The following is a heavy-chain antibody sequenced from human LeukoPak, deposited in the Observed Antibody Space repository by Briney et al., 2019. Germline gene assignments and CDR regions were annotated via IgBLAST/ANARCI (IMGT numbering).Heavy chain of an antibody. D-gene: IGHD1-14*01. CDR2: ISGSGDST. CDR3: AKGSTYFGTYYFDY. Sequence: GGSLRLSCAASGFTFSSYAMSWVRQAPGKGLEWVSTISGSGDSTYYADSVKGRFTISRDNSKSTLHLQMYSLRAEDTPVYYCAKGSTYFGTYYFDYWGQGTLVTVSS. J-gene: IGHJ4*02. CDR1: GFTFSSYA. V-gene: IGHV3-23*01.